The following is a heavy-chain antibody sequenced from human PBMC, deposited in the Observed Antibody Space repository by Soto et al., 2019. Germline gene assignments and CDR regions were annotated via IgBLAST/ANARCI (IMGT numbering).Heavy chain of an antibody. CDR2: INAGNGNT. CDR1: GYTFTSYA. CDR3: ARDGRSTVKGNWFDP. Sequence: SVKVSCKASGYTFTSYAMHWVRQAPGQRLEWMGWINAGNGNTKYSQKFQGRVTITRDTSASTAYMELSSLRSEDTAVYYCARDGRSTVKGNWFDPWGQGTLVTVSS. D-gene: IGHD4-4*01. V-gene: IGHV1-3*01. J-gene: IGHJ5*02.